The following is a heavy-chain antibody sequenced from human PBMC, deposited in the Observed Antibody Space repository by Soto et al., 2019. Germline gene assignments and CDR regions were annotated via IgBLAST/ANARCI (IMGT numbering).Heavy chain of an antibody. CDR3: ARQSSYGSGSYFYFQH. CDR1: GGSINTVNYY. D-gene: IGHD3-10*01. Sequence: SETLSLTCTVSGGSINTVNYYWSWIRQSPDKGLEWIGHIYNGGTTYNNPSLTSRVTISVDTSKNQFSLKLSSVTAADTAVYYCARQSSYGSGSYFYFQHWGQGTMVTVSS. V-gene: IGHV4-30-4*01. CDR2: IYNGGTT. J-gene: IGHJ1*01.